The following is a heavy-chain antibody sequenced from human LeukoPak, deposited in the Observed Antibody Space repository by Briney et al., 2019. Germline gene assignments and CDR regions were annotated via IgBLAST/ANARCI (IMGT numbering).Heavy chain of an antibody. CDR1: GFTFSSYS. CDR2: ISSSSSTI. J-gene: IGHJ3*02. V-gene: IGHV3-48*04. D-gene: IGHD2-2*01. CDR3: ARDLGYCSSTSCYFDAFDI. Sequence: PGGSLRLSCAASGFTFSSYSMNWVRQAPGKGLEWVSYISSSSSTIYYADSVKGRFTISRDNAKNSLYLQMNSLRAEDTAVYYCARDLGYCSSTSCYFDAFDIWGQGTMVTVSS.